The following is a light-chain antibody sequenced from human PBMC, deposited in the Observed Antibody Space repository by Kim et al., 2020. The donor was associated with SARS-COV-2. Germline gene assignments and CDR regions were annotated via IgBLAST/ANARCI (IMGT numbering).Light chain of an antibody. Sequence: VGDRVTITCRASQSIGRWLAWYQQKPGKAPKLLMFDASALESGVPSRCSGSGSGTEFSLTINNVQPDDFATYYCQQYSSYSGGGTFGQGTKVDIK. J-gene: IGKJ1*01. CDR1: QSIGRW. V-gene: IGKV1-5*01. CDR3: QQYSSYSGGGT. CDR2: DAS.